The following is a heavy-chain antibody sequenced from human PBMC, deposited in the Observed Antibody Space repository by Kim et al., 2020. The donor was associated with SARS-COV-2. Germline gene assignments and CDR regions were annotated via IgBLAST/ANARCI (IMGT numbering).Heavy chain of an antibody. CDR1: GYTFTDYV. CDR3: AREKYGPWDY. Sequence: ASVKVSCKASGYTFTDYVIHWVRQAPGQRLEWMGWINAANGNTQYSQKFQGRVTITRDTSASSAYMELSSLRSEDTAVFFCAREKYGPWDYWGQGTLVTVSS. CDR2: INAANGNT. V-gene: IGHV1-3*01. J-gene: IGHJ4*02. D-gene: IGHD4-17*01.